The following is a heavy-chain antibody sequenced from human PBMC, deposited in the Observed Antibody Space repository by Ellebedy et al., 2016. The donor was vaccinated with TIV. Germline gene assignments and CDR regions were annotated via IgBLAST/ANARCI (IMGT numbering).Heavy chain of an antibody. J-gene: IGHJ4*02. V-gene: IGHV4-39*01. D-gene: IGHD4/OR15-4a*01. CDR2: IYYSGST. Sequence: MPGGSLRLSCAASGFTFSTYWMGRVRQAAGKGREWIASIYYSGSTYYNPSLKSRLTISVATSKNQFSLKMTSVNAADTAVYYCASEPPYFYGASGIYLQDFWGQGTLVTVSS. CDR1: GFTFSTYW. CDR3: ASEPPYFYGASGIYLQDF.